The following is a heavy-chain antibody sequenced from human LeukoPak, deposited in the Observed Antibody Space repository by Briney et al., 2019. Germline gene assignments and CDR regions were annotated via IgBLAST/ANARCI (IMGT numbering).Heavy chain of an antibody. CDR2: INKDGSST. CDR3: ARPLYGDFAKYFQR. D-gene: IGHD4-17*01. Sequence: GGSLRLSCAASGFTFSSYWMHWVRQAPGKGLVWVSHINKDGSSTSYADSVKGRFTISRDNAKNTLYLQMSSLRAEDTALYYCARPLYGDFAKYFQRWGQGTLVTVS. CDR1: GFTFSSYW. J-gene: IGHJ1*01. V-gene: IGHV3-74*01.